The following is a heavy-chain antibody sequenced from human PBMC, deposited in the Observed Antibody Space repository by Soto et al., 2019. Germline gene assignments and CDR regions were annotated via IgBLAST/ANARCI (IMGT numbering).Heavy chain of an antibody. D-gene: IGHD6-13*01. V-gene: IGHV4-31*03. J-gene: IGHJ5*02. CDR2: IYYSGST. CDR1: GGSISSGGYY. CDR3: ARRAGLDGPCFDP. Sequence: QVQLQESGPGLVKPSQTLSLTCTVSGGSISSGGYYWSWIRQHPGTGLEWIGYIYYSGSTYYNPSLQSRVTISVDTSKNQFSLKLSSVTAADTAVYYCARRAGLDGPCFDPWGQGTLVTVSS.